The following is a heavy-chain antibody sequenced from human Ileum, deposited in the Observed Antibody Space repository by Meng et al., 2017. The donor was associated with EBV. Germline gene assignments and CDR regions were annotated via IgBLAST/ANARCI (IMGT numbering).Heavy chain of an antibody. CDR3: ARVGQWLPIDY. J-gene: IGHJ4*02. CDR2: IYHSGST. CDR1: GGSISSSNW. D-gene: IGHD6-19*01. V-gene: IGHV4-4*02. Sequence: VQLQESGPGLVKPSGTPSLTWAVSGGSISSSNWWSWVRQPPGKGLEWIGEIYHSGSTNYNPSLKSRVTMSVDKSKNQFSLNLSSVTAADTAVYYCARVGQWLPIDYWGQGTLVTVSS.